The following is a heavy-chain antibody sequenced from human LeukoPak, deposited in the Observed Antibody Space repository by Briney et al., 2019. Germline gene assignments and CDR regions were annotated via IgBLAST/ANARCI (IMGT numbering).Heavy chain of an antibody. D-gene: IGHD3-22*01. CDR2: IRYDGSNK. Sequence: GGSLRLSCAASGFTFSSYGMHWVRQAPGKGLEWVAFIRYDGSNKYYADSVKGRFTISRDNSKNTLYLQMNSLRAEDTAVYYCAKGHYYDSSGYYYPVDNFDYWGQGTLVTVSS. J-gene: IGHJ4*02. CDR1: GFTFSSYG. CDR3: AKGHYYDSSGYYYPVDNFDY. V-gene: IGHV3-30*02.